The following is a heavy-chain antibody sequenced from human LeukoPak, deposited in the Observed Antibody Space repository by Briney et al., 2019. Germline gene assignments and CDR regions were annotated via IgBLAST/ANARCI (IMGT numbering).Heavy chain of an antibody. V-gene: IGHV3-21*01. D-gene: IGHD1-26*01. CDR1: GFTFSSYS. Sequence: GGSLRLSCAASGFTFSSYSMNWVRQAPGKGLEWVSSISSSSSYIYYADSVKGRFTISRDNAKNSLYLQMNSLRAEDTAAYYCARVLVGATFDYWGQGTLVTVSS. CDR2: ISSSSSYI. CDR3: ARVLVGATFDY. J-gene: IGHJ4*02.